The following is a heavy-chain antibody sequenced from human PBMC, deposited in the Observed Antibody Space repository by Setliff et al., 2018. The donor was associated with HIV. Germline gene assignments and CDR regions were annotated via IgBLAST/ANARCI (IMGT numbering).Heavy chain of an antibody. D-gene: IGHD3-10*01. J-gene: IGHJ4*01. CDR2: INPNSAAT. V-gene: IGHV1-2*02. Sequence: ASVKVFCKTSGVSFSNYAISWVRQAPGQRPEWMAWINPNSAATNVAQKFQGRVTMTRDTSITTAYMELSGLTSDDTAVYFCARVRGRGAYYFDYWGRGTPVTVSS. CDR3: ARVRGRGAYYFDY. CDR1: GVSFSNYA.